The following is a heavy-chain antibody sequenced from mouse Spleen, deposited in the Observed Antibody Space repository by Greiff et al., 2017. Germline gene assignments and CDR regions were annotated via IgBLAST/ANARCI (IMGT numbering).Heavy chain of an antibody. Sequence: EVQRVESVAELVRPGASVKLSCTASGFTIKNTYMHWVKQRPEQGLEWIGRIDPATGNTKYAPKFQGKATITADTSSNTAYLQLSSLTSEDTAIYYCATLGGGFAYWGQGTLVTVSA. V-gene: IGHV14-3*01. CDR1: GFTIKNTY. J-gene: IGHJ3*01. CDR3: ATLGGGFAY. D-gene: IGHD4-1*01. CDR2: IDPATGNT.